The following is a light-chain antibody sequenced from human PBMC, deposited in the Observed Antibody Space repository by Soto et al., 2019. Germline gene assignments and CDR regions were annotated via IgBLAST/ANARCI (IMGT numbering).Light chain of an antibody. CDR3: QQYNSYPLT. CDR2: KAS. CDR1: QSISSL. Sequence: DIQMTQSPSTLYASVGDRVTITCRASQSISSLLAWYQQKPGRAPTLLIYKASSLESGVPSRISGSGSGTEFTLTISSLQPDDFATYYCQQYNSYPLTFGQGTRLEIK. V-gene: IGKV1-5*03. J-gene: IGKJ5*01.